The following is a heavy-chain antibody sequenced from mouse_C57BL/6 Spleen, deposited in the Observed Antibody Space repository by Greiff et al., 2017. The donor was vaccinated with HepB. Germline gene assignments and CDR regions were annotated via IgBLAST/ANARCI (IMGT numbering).Heavy chain of an antibody. D-gene: IGHD2-4*01. CDR2: IYPGDGDT. CDR3: AIYDYEDYYAMDY. Sequence: QVQLQQSGPELVKPGASVKISCKASGYAFSSSWMNWVKQRPGKGLEWIGRIYPGDGDTNYNGKFKGKATLTADKSSSTAYMQLSSLTSEDSAVYFCAIYDYEDYYAMDYWGQGTSVTVSS. V-gene: IGHV1-82*01. J-gene: IGHJ4*01. CDR1: GYAFSSSW.